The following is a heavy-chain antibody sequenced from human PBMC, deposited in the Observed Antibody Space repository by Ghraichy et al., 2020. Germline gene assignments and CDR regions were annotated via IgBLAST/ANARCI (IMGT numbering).Heavy chain of an antibody. J-gene: IGHJ4*03. CDR1: GFTFSSYA. Sequence: GGSLRLSCAASGFTFSSYAMSWVRQAPGKGLEWVSSIGCSSGNTYYADSVKGRFTISRDNSKNTLYLQMNSLRAEDTAVFYCAKDRGPRGSFDYWGQGTLVTVSS. CDR2: IGCSSGNT. CDR3: AKDRGPRGSFDY. V-gene: IGHV3-23*01.